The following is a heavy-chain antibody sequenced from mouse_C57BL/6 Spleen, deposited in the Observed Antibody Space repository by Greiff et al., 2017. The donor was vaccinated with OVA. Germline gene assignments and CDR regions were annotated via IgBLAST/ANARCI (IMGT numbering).Heavy chain of an antibody. V-gene: IGHV5-9-1*02. CDR2: ISSGGDYI. CDR1: GFTFSSYA. CDR3: TRGITTVVADY. J-gene: IGHJ2*01. D-gene: IGHD1-1*01. Sequence: EVQVVESGAGLVKPGGSLKLSCAASGFTFSSYAMSWVRQTPEQRLEWIAYISSGGDYIYYADTVKGRFPISRDNARNTLYLQMSSLKSEDTAMYYCTRGITTVVADYWGQGTTLTVSS.